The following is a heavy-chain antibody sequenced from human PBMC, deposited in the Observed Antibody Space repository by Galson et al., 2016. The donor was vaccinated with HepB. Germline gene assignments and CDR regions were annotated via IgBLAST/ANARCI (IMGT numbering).Heavy chain of an antibody. V-gene: IGHV4-38-2*02. J-gene: IGHJ6*03. CDR1: GDSISSSYY. D-gene: IGHD1-1*01. CDR3: ARSGTTHGLVLRYYYMDV. CDR2: IHHSGST. Sequence: SETLSLTCNVSGDSISSSYYWAWIRQPPGKGLEWIGSIHHSGSTCHNPSLKSRVTMSLDTSKNQASLKLYFVTAADTAVYYCARSGTTHGLVLRYYYMDVWGKGTTVTVSS.